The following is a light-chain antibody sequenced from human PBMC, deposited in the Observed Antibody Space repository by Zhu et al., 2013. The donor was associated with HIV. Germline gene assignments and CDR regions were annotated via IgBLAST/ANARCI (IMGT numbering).Light chain of an antibody. V-gene: IGLV1-44*01. CDR2: DTN. Sequence: QSVLTQPPSASGTPGQRVTISCSGSSSNIGSKPVSWYQQLPGTAPKLLIYDTNLRPSGVPARFSGAKSGTSASLAISGLQSEDEADYYCAAWDDSLSGWVFGGGTKLTVL. CDR3: AAWDDSLSGWV. J-gene: IGLJ3*02. CDR1: SSNIGSKP.